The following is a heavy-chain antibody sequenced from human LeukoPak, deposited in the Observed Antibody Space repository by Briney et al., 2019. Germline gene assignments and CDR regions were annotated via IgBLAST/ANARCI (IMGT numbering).Heavy chain of an antibody. J-gene: IGHJ4*02. CDR2: FDPEDGET. CDR1: GYTLTELS. V-gene: IGHV1-24*01. D-gene: IGHD6-13*01. Sequence: ASVKVSCKVSGYTLTELSMHWVRQAPGKGLEWVGGFDPEDGETIYAQKFQGRVTMTEDTSTDTAYMELSSLRSEDTAVYYCATSKQQLVRHYGDYWGQGTLVTVSS. CDR3: ATSKQQLVRHYGDY.